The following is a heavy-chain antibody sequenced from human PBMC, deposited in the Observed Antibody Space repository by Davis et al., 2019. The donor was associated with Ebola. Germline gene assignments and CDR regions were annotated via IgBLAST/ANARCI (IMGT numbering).Heavy chain of an antibody. Sequence: PGGSLRLSCAASRFAFSSYAMSWVRQAPGKGLEWVSTISGGGHDTYYADSVKGRFTLSRDNSKNTLYLQMNSLRAEDMAVYYCAKGDCGSDCYGFDYWGQGTLVTVSS. CDR1: RFAFSSYA. J-gene: IGHJ4*02. D-gene: IGHD2-21*01. CDR2: ISGGGHDT. CDR3: AKGDCGSDCYGFDY. V-gene: IGHV3-23*01.